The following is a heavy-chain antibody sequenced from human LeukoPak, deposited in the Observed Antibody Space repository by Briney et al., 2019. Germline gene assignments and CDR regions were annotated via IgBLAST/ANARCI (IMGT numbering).Heavy chain of an antibody. Sequence: SETLSLTCTVSGGSISSYYWSWIRQPPGKGREWIGYNYYSGSTNYNPPLKSRVTISEDTSKNQFSLKLSSVTAADTAVYYCARGYYYDSSGYGYYFDYWGQGTLVTVSS. CDR3: ARGYYYDSSGYGYYFDY. V-gene: IGHV4-59*01. J-gene: IGHJ4*02. CDR1: GGSISSYY. D-gene: IGHD3-22*01. CDR2: NYYSGST.